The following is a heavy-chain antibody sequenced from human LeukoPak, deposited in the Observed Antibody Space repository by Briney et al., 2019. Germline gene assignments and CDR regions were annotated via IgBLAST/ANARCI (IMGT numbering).Heavy chain of an antibody. D-gene: IGHD2-21*01. CDR3: ARDRGDQGWYFDL. CDR2: IRYDGSNK. Sequence: PGGSLRLSCAASGFTFSSYGMHWVRQAPGKGLEWVAFIRYDGSNKYYADSVKGRFTISRDNSKNTLYLQMNSLRAEDTAVYYCARDRGDQGWYFDLWGRGTLVTVSS. CDR1: GFTFSSYG. J-gene: IGHJ2*01. V-gene: IGHV3-30*02.